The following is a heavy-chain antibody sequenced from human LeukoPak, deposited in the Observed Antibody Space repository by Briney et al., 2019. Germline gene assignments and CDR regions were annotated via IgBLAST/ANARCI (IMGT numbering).Heavy chain of an antibody. Sequence: SETLSLTCTVSGGSISSSRYYWGWIRQPPGKGLEWIGNIYYSGSTYYNPSLESRVTISVDTSKNQFSLKLSSVTAADTAVYYCASALQGAFDIWGQGTMVTVSS. V-gene: IGHV4-39*01. J-gene: IGHJ3*02. D-gene: IGHD4-11*01. CDR2: IYYSGST. CDR3: ASALQGAFDI. CDR1: GGSISSSRYY.